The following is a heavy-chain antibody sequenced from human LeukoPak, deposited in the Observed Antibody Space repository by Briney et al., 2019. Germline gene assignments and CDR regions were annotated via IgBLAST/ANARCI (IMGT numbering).Heavy chain of an antibody. J-gene: IGHJ4*02. D-gene: IGHD3-3*01. CDR1: GGSISSSSYY. Sequence: SETLSLTCTVSGGSISSSSYYWGWIRQPPGKGLEWIGSIYYSGSTYYNPSLKSRVTISVDTSKNQFSLKLSSVTAADTAVYYCARGRSSGYSDYWGQGTLVTVSS. V-gene: IGHV4-39*01. CDR3: ARGRSSGYSDY. CDR2: IYYSGST.